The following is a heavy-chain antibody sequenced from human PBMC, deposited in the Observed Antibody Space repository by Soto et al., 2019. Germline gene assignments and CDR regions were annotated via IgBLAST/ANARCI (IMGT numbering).Heavy chain of an antibody. CDR1: GGSFSGYY. D-gene: IGHD1-26*01. Sequence: SETLSLTCAVYGGSFSGYYWSWIRQPPGKGLEWIGEINHSGSTNYNPSLKSRVTISVDTSKNQFSLKLSSVTAADTAVYYCASGKTIGKNTYNWFDPWGQGTLVTVSS. V-gene: IGHV4-34*01. CDR2: INHSGST. J-gene: IGHJ5*02. CDR3: ASGKTIGKNTYNWFDP.